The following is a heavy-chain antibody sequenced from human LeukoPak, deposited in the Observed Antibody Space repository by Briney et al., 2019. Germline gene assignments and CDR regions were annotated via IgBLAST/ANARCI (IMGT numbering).Heavy chain of an antibody. CDR2: ISYSGGNT. Sequence: GGSLRLSCAASGFTFSNYAMNWVRQAPGKGLEWVSVISYSGGNTYYGDSAKGRFTISRDNSKNTLYLQMSSLRAEDTAVYYCAKSHSGVNDAFEIWGQGTMVTVSS. J-gene: IGHJ3*02. CDR3: AKSHSGVNDAFEI. CDR1: GFTFSNYA. V-gene: IGHV3-23*01. D-gene: IGHD1-26*01.